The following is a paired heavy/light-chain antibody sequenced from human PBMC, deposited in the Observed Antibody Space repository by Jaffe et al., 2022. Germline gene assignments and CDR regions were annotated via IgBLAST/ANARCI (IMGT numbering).Light chain of an antibody. J-gene: IGKJ1*01. V-gene: IGKV4-1*01. CDR3: QQYYTHLRT. CDR2: WAS. CDR1: QSVLYSSNNKNY. Sequence: DIVMTQSPDSLPVSLGERATINCKSSQSVLYSSNNKNYLAWYQQKPGQPPKLLIYWASSRESGVPDRFSGSGSGTDFTLTISSLQAEDVAVYYCQQYYTHLRTFGQGTKVEIK.
Heavy chain of an antibody. V-gene: IGHV3-30*02. CDR3: VKDPPSASGKGDDAFDI. CDR1: GFTFTDYG. J-gene: IGHJ3*02. D-gene: IGHD1-1*01. CDR2: IRCDGSDK. Sequence: QVQLVESGGGVVQPGGSLRLSCAASGFTFTDYGMHWVRQAPGKGLEWVAFIRCDGSDKYYAESVRGRFTVSRDNSKNTLFMQMNSLRVEDTAVYYCVKDPPSASGKGDDAFDIWGQGTMVTVSS.